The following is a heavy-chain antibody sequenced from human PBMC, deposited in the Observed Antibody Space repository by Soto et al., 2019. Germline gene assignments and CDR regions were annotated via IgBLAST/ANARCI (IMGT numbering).Heavy chain of an antibody. CDR1: GYTFTSYG. V-gene: IGHV1-18*04. J-gene: IGHJ4*02. CDR3: ARENDHQQFRSRGNFDY. CDR2: ISAYNGNT. D-gene: IGHD2-2*01. Sequence: QVQLVQSGAEVKKPGASVKVSCKASGYTFTSYGISWVRQAPGQGLEWMGWISAYNGNTNYAQIVQGRVTMTTDTSTSTAYMELRSLISDDTAVYFCARENDHQQFRSRGNFDYWGQGTLVTVSS.